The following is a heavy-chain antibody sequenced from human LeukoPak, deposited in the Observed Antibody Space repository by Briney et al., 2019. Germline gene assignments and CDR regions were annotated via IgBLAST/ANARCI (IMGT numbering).Heavy chain of an antibody. J-gene: IGHJ4*02. CDR1: GGSISSSSYY. CDR3: ARGGYSSGWYGRGLGY. D-gene: IGHD6-19*01. CDR2: IYYSGST. Sequence: SETLSLTCTVSGGSISSSSYYWGWIRQPPGKGLEWIGSIYYSGSTYYNPSLKSRVTISVDTSKNQFSLKLSSVTAADTAVYYCARGGYSSGWYGRGLGYWGQGTLVTVSS. V-gene: IGHV4-39*07.